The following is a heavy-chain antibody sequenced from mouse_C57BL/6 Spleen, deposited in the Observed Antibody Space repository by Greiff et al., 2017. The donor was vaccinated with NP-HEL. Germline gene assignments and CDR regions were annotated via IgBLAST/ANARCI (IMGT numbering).Heavy chain of an antibody. V-gene: IGHV1-82*01. D-gene: IGHD2-3*01. J-gene: IGHJ2*01. Sequence: VQLKESGPELVKPGASVKISCKASGYAFSSSWMNWVKQRPGKGLEWIGRIYPGDGDTNYNGKFKGKATLTADKSSSTAYMQLSSLTSEDSAVYFCAREDGYHYWGQGTTLTVSS. CDR2: IYPGDGDT. CDR3: AREDGYHY. CDR1: GYAFSSSW.